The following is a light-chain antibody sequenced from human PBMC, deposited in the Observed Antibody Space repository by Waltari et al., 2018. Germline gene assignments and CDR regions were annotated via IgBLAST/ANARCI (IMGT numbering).Light chain of an antibody. CDR2: RNY. CDR3: ATWDDKLNGVL. Sequence: EIVMTQSPATLSVSPGERATLSCRASQSVSSNLAWYQQKPGQAPKLLIYRNYRRPSGVPERFSGSKSGISASLAISGLQSEDEADYYCATWDDKLNGVLFGGGTK. CDR1: QSVSSN. V-gene: IGKV3-15*01. J-gene: IGKJ4*02.